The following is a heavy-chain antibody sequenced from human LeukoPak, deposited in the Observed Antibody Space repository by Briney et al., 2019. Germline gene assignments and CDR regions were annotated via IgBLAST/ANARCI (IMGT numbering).Heavy chain of an antibody. CDR3: TTRLRNHFDY. CDR1: GFTFSSFT. Sequence: GGSLRLSCATSGFTFSSFTMNWVRQAPGKGLEWVSTISDGSRDTHYAGSVKGRFTISRDDSQNIVYPQMDSLTAEDTALYYCTTRLRNHFDYWGQGTQVTVSS. D-gene: IGHD5-12*01. CDR2: ISDGSRDT. V-gene: IGHV3-23*01. J-gene: IGHJ4*02.